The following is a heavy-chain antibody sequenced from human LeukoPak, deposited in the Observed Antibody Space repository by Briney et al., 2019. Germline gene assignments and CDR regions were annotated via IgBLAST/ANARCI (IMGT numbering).Heavy chain of an antibody. CDR3: ARDHYGSGPARYMDV. CDR2: INPNSGGT. Sequence: ASVKVSCKASGYTFTGYYMHWVRQAPGQGLEWMGWINPNSGGTNYAQKFQGRVTMTRDTSTSTVYMELSSLRSEDTAVYYCARDHYGSGPARYMDVWGKGTTVTVSS. J-gene: IGHJ6*03. V-gene: IGHV1-2*02. D-gene: IGHD3-10*01. CDR1: GYTFTGYY.